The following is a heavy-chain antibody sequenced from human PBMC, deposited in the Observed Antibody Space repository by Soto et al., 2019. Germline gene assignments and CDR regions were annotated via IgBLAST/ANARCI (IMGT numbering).Heavy chain of an antibody. V-gene: IGHV3-48*02. J-gene: IGHJ4*02. Sequence: PGGSLRLSCAASGFTFSSYSMNWVRQAPGKGLEWVSYISSSSSTIYYADSVKGRFTISRDNAKNSLYLQMNSLRDEDTAVYYCARDRDELWFGELRMDVWGQGTLVTVSS. D-gene: IGHD3-10*01. CDR3: ARDRDELWFGELRMDV. CDR2: ISSSSSTI. CDR1: GFTFSSYS.